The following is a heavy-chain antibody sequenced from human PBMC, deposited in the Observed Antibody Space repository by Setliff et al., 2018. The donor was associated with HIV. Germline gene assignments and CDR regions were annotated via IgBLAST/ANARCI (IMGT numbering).Heavy chain of an antibody. J-gene: IGHJ5*02. D-gene: IGHD2-15*01. Sequence: ASVKVSCKASGYTFTGYYMHWVRKAPGQGLEWMGWINPNSGGTNYAQTFQGRVTMTRDTSISTAYMGLSRLLSDDTADYSCARQGGGYCSGGNCPNWFDPWGQGTLVTVSS. CDR1: GYTFTGYY. CDR2: INPNSGGT. V-gene: IGHV1-2*02. CDR3: ARQGGGYCSGGNCPNWFDP.